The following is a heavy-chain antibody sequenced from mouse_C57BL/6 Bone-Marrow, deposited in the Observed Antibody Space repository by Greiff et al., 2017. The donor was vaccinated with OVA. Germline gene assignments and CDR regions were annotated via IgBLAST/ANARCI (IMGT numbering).Heavy chain of an antibody. J-gene: IGHJ2*01. CDR3: AIQITTVVSHGDY. CDR1: GYTFTSYW. Sequence: QVHVKQPGAELVKPGASVKVSCKASGYTFTSYWMHWVKQRPGQGLEWIGRIHPSDSDTNYNQKFKGKATLTVDKSSSTAYMQLSSLTSEDSAVYYCAIQITTVVSHGDYWGQGTTLTVSS. CDR2: IHPSDSDT. D-gene: IGHD1-1*01. V-gene: IGHV1-74*01.